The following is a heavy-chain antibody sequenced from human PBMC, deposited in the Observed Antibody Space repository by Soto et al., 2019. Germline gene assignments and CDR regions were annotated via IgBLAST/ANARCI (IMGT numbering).Heavy chain of an antibody. D-gene: IGHD6-19*01. CDR3: ARDDIPGRAVAIYGMDV. V-gene: IGHV3-33*01. CDR1: GFPFSNYG. CDR2: IWYDGSNK. J-gene: IGHJ6*02. Sequence: GGSLRLSCAASGFPFSNYGMHWVRQAPGKGLEWVAVIWYDGSNKYYADPVKGRFTISRDNSKNTLYLQINSLRAEDTAVYYCARDDIPGRAVAIYGMDVWGQGTTVTVSS.